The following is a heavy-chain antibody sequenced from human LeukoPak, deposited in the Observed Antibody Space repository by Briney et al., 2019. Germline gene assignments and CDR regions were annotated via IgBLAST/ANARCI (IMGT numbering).Heavy chain of an antibody. CDR2: ISSSTSYI. D-gene: IGHD3-22*01. J-gene: IGHJ5*02. Sequence: GGSLRLSCAASGFTFSRNTMNWVRQAPGKGLEWVSSISSSTSYIYYADSVTGRFTISRDNAKNSLYLQMNSLRAEDTAVYYCARGPRRSGYYYGGGNWFDPWGQGTLVTVSS. V-gene: IGHV3-21*01. CDR3: ARGPRRSGYYYGGGNWFDP. CDR1: GFTFSRNT.